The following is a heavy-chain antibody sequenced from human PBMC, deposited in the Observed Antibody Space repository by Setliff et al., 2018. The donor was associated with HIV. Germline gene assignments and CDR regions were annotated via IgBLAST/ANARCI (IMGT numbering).Heavy chain of an antibody. J-gene: IGHJ4*02. D-gene: IGHD5-18*01. CDR3: ARPSTRGYSYAVYDY. V-gene: IGHV4-61*05. CDR2: IYYSGST. Sequence: PSETLSLTCTVSGGSISSSSYYWGWIRQPPGKGLEWIGYIYYSGSTNYNPSLKSRVTISVDTSKNQFSLKLSSVTAADTAVYYCARPSTRGYSYAVYDYWGQGTLVTVSS. CDR1: GGSISSSSYY.